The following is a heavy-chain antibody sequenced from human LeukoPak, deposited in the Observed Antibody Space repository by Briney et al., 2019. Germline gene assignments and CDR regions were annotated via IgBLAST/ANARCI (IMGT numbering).Heavy chain of an antibody. CDR2: INPSGGST. J-gene: IGHJ4*02. D-gene: IGHD2-21*02. CDR1: GGTFTSYY. Sequence: GASVKVSCKASGGTFTSYYMHWVRQAPGQGLEWMGIINPSGGSTSYAQKFQGRVTMTRDTSTSTVYMELSSLRSEDTAVYYCARDLSPYCGGDCPVDYWGQGTLVTVSS. V-gene: IGHV1-46*01. CDR3: ARDLSPYCGGDCPVDY.